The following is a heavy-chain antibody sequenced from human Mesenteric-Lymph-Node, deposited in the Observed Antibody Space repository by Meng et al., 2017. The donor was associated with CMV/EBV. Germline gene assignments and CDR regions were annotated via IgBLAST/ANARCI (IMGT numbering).Heavy chain of an antibody. J-gene: IGHJ3*02. CDR2: ISGSGGSI. D-gene: IGHD2-8*01. V-gene: IGHV3-23*01. CDR3: AKDEIQMVYEFVTGYENWASDI. Sequence: GGSLRLSCAASGFTFNNYAMTWVRQAPGKGLEWVSGISGSGGSIYYADSVKGRFTISRDNSKNTLYLQMNSLRAEDTAIYYCAKDEIQMVYEFVTGYENWASDIWGQGTMVTVSS. CDR1: GFTFNNYA.